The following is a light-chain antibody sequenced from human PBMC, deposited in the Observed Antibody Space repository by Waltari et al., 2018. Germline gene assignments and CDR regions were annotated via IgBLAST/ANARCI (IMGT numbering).Light chain of an antibody. V-gene: IGLV3-1*01. J-gene: IGLJ2*01. Sequence: SYDLTQPPSVSVSPGQTASIPCSGDKLGDKYACWYQQKPGQSPVVVIYKGSQRPSGIPERCSGSNSGNTATLTISGAQALDEADYYCQAWDSNVVIFGGGTKLTVL. CDR1: KLGDKY. CDR3: QAWDSNVVI. CDR2: KGS.